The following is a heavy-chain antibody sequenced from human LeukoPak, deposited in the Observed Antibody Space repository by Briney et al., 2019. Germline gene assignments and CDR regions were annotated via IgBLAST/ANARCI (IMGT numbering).Heavy chain of an antibody. CDR2: ISANTGKI. V-gene: IGHV1-18*01. CDR3: AKVAGDRMDY. CDR1: GYSFGTYG. Sequence: ASVKVSCEASGYSFGTYGFGWVSHAPGHGLEWMGWISANTGKIDYAQKFQGRVTMTTDTSTSTAYMELRSLRPDDTAVYYCAKVAGDRMDYWGQGSLLTVSS. J-gene: IGHJ4*02. D-gene: IGHD6-13*01.